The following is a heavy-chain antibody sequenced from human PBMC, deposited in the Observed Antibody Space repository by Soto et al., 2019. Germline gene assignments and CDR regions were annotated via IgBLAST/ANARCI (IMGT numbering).Heavy chain of an antibody. Sequence: GVSLRLSCAASGFTFSSYGMHWVRQAPSKGLEWVAVISYDGSNKYYADSVKGRFTISRGNSKNTLYLQMNSLRAEDTAVYYCAKDLLLEWLLYVFDYWGQGTLVTVSS. CDR1: GFTFSSYG. J-gene: IGHJ4*02. D-gene: IGHD3-3*01. V-gene: IGHV3-30*18. CDR2: ISYDGSNK. CDR3: AKDLLLEWLLYVFDY.